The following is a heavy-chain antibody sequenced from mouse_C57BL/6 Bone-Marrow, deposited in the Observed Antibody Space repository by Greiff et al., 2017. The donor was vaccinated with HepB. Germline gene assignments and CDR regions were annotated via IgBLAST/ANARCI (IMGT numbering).Heavy chain of an antibody. Sequence: EVQLQQSGPELVKPGASVKISCKASGYTFTDYYMNWVKQSHGKSLEWIGDINPNNGGTSYNQKFKGKATLTVDKSSSTAYMELRSLTSEDSAVYYCASNYSNYYAMDYWGQGTSVTVSS. D-gene: IGHD2-5*01. CDR1: GYTFTDYY. CDR2: INPNNGGT. V-gene: IGHV1-26*01. J-gene: IGHJ4*01. CDR3: ASNYSNYYAMDY.